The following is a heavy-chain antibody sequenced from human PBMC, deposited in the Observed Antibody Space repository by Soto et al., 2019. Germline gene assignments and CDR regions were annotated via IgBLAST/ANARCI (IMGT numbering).Heavy chain of an antibody. V-gene: IGHV4-59*01. J-gene: IGHJ5*02. CDR2: IYYSGST. CDR3: ARNYDFWSGSWFDP. D-gene: IGHD3-3*01. CDR1: GGSISSYY. Sequence: SETLSHTCTVSGGSISSYYWSWIRKPPGKELEWIRYIYYSGSTNYNPSLKSRVTISVDTSKNQFSLKLSSVTAADTVVYYCARNYDFWSGSWFDPWGQGTLVTVSS.